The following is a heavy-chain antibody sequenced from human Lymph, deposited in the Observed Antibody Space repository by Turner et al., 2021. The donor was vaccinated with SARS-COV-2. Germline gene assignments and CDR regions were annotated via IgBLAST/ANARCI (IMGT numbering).Heavy chain of an antibody. CDR3: ARDLVTYGMDV. CDR2: IYSGGTT. Sequence: EVQLVETGGGVIQPGGSLRVSCAASGIIVSRNYMNWFRKAPVKVLECVSVIYSGGTTYFSDSVKGRFTISRDNSKNTLYLQMNSLRVDDTAVYYCARDLVTYGMDVCGQGTTVTVSS. V-gene: IGHV3-53*02. J-gene: IGHJ6*02. D-gene: IGHD3-10*01. CDR1: GIIVSRNY.